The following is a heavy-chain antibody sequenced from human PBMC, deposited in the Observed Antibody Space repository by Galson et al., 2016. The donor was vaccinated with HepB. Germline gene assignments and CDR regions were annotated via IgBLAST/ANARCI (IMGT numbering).Heavy chain of an antibody. CDR2: DSMDGRRK. Sequence: SLRLSCAGSGFIFRGYGMHWVRQAPGKGLEWVAADSMDGRRKFYSDSVRGRFTISRDNSNNMLFLQMDSLRPDDTAVYYCGKRHEFCPPVGCSVDYWGQGTLVSVSS. J-gene: IGHJ4*02. CDR3: GKRHEFCPPVGCSVDY. D-gene: IGHD3-10*02. CDR1: GFIFRGYG. V-gene: IGHV3-30*18.